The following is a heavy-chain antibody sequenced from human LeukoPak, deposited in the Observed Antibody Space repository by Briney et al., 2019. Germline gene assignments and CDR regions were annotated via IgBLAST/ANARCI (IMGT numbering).Heavy chain of an antibody. Sequence: SETLSLTCTVSGASLSSYYWNWIRQPPGKGLEWIGYMYSSGSNNYNPSLKSRVTISVDTSKNQFSLRLSSMIAADTAVYYCARVSSSWYQDWYFDLWGRGTLVTVPS. J-gene: IGHJ2*01. CDR1: GASLSSYY. CDR3: ARVSSSWYQDWYFDL. V-gene: IGHV4-4*08. CDR2: MYSSGSN. D-gene: IGHD6-13*01.